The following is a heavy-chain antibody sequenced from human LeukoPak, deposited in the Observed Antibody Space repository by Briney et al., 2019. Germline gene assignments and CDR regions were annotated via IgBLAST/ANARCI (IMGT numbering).Heavy chain of an antibody. J-gene: IGHJ5*02. CDR1: GGYVSSGSYY. CDR2: IYYSGST. CDR3: ARDLGSGYCSGGSCSNTASGWFDP. D-gene: IGHD2-15*01. Sequence: SETLSLTCTVSGGYVSSGSYYWSWIRQPPGKGLEWIGYIYYSGSTNYNPSLKSRVTISVDTSKNQFSLKLSSVTAADTAVYYCARDLGSGYCSGGSCSNTASGWFDPWGQGTLVTVSS. V-gene: IGHV4-61*01.